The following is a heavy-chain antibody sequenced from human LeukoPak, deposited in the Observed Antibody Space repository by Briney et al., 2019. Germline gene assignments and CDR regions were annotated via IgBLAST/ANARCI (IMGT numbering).Heavy chain of an antibody. CDR3: AGGLHYDILTGFFDY. CDR1: GGTFSSYA. D-gene: IGHD3-9*01. Sequence: SVKVSCKASGGTFSSYAITWVRQAPGQGLEWMGGIIPIFGTANYAQKFQGRVTITADESTSTAYMELSSLRSEDTAVYYCAGGLHYDILTGFFDYWGQGTLVTVSS. CDR2: IIPIFGTA. V-gene: IGHV1-69*13. J-gene: IGHJ4*02.